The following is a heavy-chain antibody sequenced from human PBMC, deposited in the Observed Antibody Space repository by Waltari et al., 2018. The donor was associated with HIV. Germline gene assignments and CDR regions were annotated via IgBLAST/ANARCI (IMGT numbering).Heavy chain of an antibody. J-gene: IGHJ4*02. CDR3: VTDAVAVPLDTAY. V-gene: IGHV3-15*01. CDR2: IKSKNDGGTI. D-gene: IGHD2-21*01. Sequence: EVHLVESGGGLVKPGGSLIVSCTVSGFTFINAWMTWVRQAPGKGLEWLGRIKSKNDGGTIDYAAPVKDRFTILRDDSKHTLYLEMSSLKIEDTGIYYCVTDAVAVPLDTAYWGQGTLVTVSS. CDR1: GFTFINAW.